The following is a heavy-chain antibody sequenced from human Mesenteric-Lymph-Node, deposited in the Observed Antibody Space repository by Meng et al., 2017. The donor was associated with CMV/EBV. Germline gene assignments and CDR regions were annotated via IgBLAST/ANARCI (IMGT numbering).Heavy chain of an antibody. J-gene: IGHJ3*02. CDR3: ARGLLTYHYDNSGFNDAFDM. CDR2: IYHTGSA. CDR1: NGGDS. Sequence: NGGDSWSWIRQPPGRGLEWIGDIYHTGSAFYNPSLQGRVTFSIARSKNQFSLKLTSVAAADTAVYYCARGLLTYHYDNSGFNDAFDMWGQGTMVTVSS. V-gene: IGHV4-30-2*01. D-gene: IGHD3-22*01.